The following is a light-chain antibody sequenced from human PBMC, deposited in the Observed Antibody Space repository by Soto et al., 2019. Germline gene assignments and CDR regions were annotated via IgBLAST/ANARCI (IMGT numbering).Light chain of an antibody. CDR3: QQSYSTR. V-gene: IGKV1-39*01. J-gene: IGKJ4*02. CDR2: AAS. Sequence: DIQMTQSPSSLSASEGDRVTITCRASQSISSYLNWYQQKPGKAPDLLIYAASTLQSGVPSRFSGSGSGTDFVLTISSLQPEDFATYYCQQSYSTRFGGGTKVEMK. CDR1: QSISSY.